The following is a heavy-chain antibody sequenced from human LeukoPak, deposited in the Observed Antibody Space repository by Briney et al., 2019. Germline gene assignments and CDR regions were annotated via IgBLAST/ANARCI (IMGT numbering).Heavy chain of an antibody. J-gene: IGHJ4*02. CDR1: GFAFSTHN. CDR2: IGRDSSYI. D-gene: IGHD7-27*01. Sequence: PGGSLRLSCAASGFAFSTHNMTWVRQAPGKGLEWVSSIGRDSSYIYYADSLKGRFTISRDNAKNSLYLQMNSLGAEDTAVYYCASQFAHWGSHLFGYWGQGILVTVSS. CDR3: ASQFAHWGSHLFGY. V-gene: IGHV3-21*01.